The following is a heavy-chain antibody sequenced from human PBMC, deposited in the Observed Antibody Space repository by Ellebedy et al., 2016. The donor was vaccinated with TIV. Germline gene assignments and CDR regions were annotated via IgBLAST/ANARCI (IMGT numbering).Heavy chain of an antibody. D-gene: IGHD3-3*01. Sequence: GGSLRLSCAASGFIFSSYGMHWVRQAPGKGLEWVAVISYDGSNKYYADSVKGRLTISRDNSKNTLYLQMNSLRAEDTAVYYCARDPLAYDFWSGYYELGARGPDYWGQGTLVTVSS. CDR2: ISYDGSNK. CDR3: ARDPLAYDFWSGYYELGARGPDY. J-gene: IGHJ4*02. CDR1: GFIFSSYG. V-gene: IGHV3-30*03.